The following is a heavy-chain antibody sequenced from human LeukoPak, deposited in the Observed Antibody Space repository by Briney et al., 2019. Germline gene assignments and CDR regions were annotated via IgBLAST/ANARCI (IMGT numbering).Heavy chain of an antibody. Sequence: PSETLSLTCAVYGESFSGYYWSWIRQPPGKGLEWIGEINHSGSTNYNPSLKSRVTISVDTSKNQFSLKLSSVTAADTAVYYCARAAAGRPLYWFDPWGQGTLVTVSS. CDR3: ARAAAGRPLYWFDP. J-gene: IGHJ5*02. D-gene: IGHD6-13*01. CDR2: INHSGST. V-gene: IGHV4-34*01. CDR1: GESFSGYY.